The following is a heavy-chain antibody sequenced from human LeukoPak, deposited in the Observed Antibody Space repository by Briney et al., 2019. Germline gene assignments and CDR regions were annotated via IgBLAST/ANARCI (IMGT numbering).Heavy chain of an antibody. CDR3: ARESPLYDSSGYYAY. J-gene: IGHJ4*02. CDR1: GGSFSSHY. V-gene: IGHV4-4*07. Sequence: SETLSLTCTVSGGSFSSHYWTWIRQSAGKGLEWLGRIYTSGSTNYNPSLKSRVTISVDTSKNQFSLKLSSVTAADTAVYYCARESPLYDSSGYYAYWGQGTLVTVSS. D-gene: IGHD3-22*01. CDR2: IYTSGST.